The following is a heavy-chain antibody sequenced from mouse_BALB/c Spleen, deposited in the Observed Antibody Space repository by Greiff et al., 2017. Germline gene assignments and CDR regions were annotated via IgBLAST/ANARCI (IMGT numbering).Heavy chain of an antibody. Sequence: EVQRVESGGGLVQPGGSLKLSCAASGFTFSSYTMSWVRQTPEKRLEWVAYISNGGGSTYYPDTVKGRFTISRDNAKNTLYLQMSSLKSEDTAMYYCARLGRLAWFAYWGQGTLVTVSA. CDR1: GFTFSSYT. D-gene: IGHD4-1*01. CDR2: ISNGGGST. V-gene: IGHV5-12-2*01. CDR3: ARLGRLAWFAY. J-gene: IGHJ3*01.